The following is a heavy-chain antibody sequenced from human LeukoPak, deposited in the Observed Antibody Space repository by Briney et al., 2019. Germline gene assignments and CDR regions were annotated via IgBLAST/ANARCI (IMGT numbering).Heavy chain of an antibody. CDR3: ARAQSDSSGYYYVGDY. Sequence: GGSLRLSCAASGFTFSNYWMSWVRQAPGKGLEWVANIKQDGSEKYYVDSVKGRFTISRDNAKNSLYLQMDSLRAEDTAVYYCARAQSDSSGYYYVGDYWGQGTLVTVSS. CDR2: IKQDGSEK. D-gene: IGHD3-22*01. CDR1: GFTFSNYW. V-gene: IGHV3-7*01. J-gene: IGHJ4*02.